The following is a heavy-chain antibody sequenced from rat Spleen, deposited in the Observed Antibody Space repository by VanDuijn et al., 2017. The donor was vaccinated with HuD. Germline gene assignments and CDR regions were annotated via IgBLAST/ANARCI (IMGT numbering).Heavy chain of an antibody. CDR1: GFTFSRYW. Sequence: EVQLVETGGGLVQPGRSLKLSCEASGFTFSRYWMYWVRQAPGKGLEWVSSIDPDGGRTYYPDSVKGRFTISSDNAKNTQYLQMDSLRSEDTATYYCAREGNGYYWYFDFWGPGTMVTVSS. CDR3: AREGNGYYWYFDF. D-gene: IGHD4-5*01. V-gene: IGHV5-58*01. J-gene: IGHJ1*01. CDR2: IDPDGGRT.